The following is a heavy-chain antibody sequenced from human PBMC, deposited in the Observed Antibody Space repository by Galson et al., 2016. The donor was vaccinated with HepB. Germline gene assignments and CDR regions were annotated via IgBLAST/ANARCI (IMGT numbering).Heavy chain of an antibody. J-gene: IGHJ4*02. CDR2: IYFSGAT. Sequence: ETLSLTCTVSGGSISTYYWTWIRQSPGKGLEWIGSIYFSGATKYNPSLKTRVTLSVDKSKNQFALKLTSLTAADTSLYYCARLQWDYNDYFFDYWGQGTLVTVSS. V-gene: IGHV4-59*08. D-gene: IGHD4-17*01. CDR3: ARLQWDYNDYFFDY. CDR1: GGSISTYY.